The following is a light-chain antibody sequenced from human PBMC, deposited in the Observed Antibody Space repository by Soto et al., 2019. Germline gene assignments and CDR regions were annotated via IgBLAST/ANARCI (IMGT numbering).Light chain of an antibody. Sequence: EIVLTQSPGTLSLSPGERATLSCRASQSVSSSYLAWYQQKPGQAPRLLIYGASSRATGIPDRFSGSASGKDFTLTISRLEPEDFEVYYCHQYAGPAYTFGQGTKREIK. CDR3: HQYAGPAYT. J-gene: IGKJ2*01. CDR2: GAS. V-gene: IGKV3-20*01. CDR1: QSVSSSY.